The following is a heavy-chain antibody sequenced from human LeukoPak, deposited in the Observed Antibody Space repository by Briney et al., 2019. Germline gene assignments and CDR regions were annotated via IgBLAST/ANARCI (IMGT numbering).Heavy chain of an antibody. CDR1: GFTFGSYS. CDR2: ISSSSSYI. J-gene: IGHJ4*02. V-gene: IGHV3-21*06. Sequence: PGGSLRLSCAASGFTFGSYSMNCVRQAPGKGLEWGSSISSSSSYIYYAESVRGRFTISRDNAKNELYLQMNSLRAEDTAVYYCARVAGRVDYWGQGTLVTVSS. CDR3: ARVAGRVDY.